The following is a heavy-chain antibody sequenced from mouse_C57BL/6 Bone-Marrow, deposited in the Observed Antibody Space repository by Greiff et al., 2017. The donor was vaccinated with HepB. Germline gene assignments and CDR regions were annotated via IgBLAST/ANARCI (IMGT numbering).Heavy chain of an antibody. V-gene: IGHV2-6-1*01. CDR3: ARQNGDYDAMDY. CDR2: IWSDGST. J-gene: IGHJ4*01. CDR1: GFSLPSYG. Sequence: VQLQQSGPGLVAPSQSLSITCTVSGFSLPSYGVHWVRQPPGKGLEWLVVIWSDGSTTYNSALKSRLSISKDNSKSQVFLKMNSLQTDDTAMYYCARQNGDYDAMDYWGQGTSVTVSS.